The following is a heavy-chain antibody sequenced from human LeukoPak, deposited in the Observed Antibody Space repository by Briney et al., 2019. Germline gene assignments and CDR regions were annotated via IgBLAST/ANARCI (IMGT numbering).Heavy chain of an antibody. Sequence: SEALSLTCTVSGGSISSSSYYWGWIRQPPGKGLEWIGSIYYSGNTYYNASLKSQVSISIDTSKNQFSLKLTSVTAADTAVYYCARQTGSGLFILPGGQGTLVTVSS. D-gene: IGHD3/OR15-3a*01. V-gene: IGHV4-39*01. J-gene: IGHJ4*02. CDR2: IYYSGNT. CDR3: ARQTGSGLFILP. CDR1: GGSISSSSYY.